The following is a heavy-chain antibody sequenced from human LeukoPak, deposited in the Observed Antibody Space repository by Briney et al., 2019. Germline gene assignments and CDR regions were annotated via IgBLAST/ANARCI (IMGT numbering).Heavy chain of an antibody. D-gene: IGHD3-3*01. J-gene: IGHJ6*03. CDR3: ARGDDFWSGYYIGYYYYYMDV. CDR2: IIPILGIA. CDR1: GGTFSSYT. Sequence: SSVKVSCKASGGTFSSYTISWVRQAPGQGLEWMGRIIPILGIANYAQKFQGRVTITADKSTGTAYMELSSLRSEDTAVYYCARGDDFWSGYYIGYYYYYMDVWGKGTTVTVSS. V-gene: IGHV1-69*02.